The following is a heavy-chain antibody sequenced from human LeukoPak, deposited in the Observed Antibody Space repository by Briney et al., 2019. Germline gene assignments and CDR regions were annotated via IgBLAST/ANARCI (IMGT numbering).Heavy chain of an antibody. J-gene: IGHJ4*02. CDR1: GFTFSSYA. CDR3: ARVLRGSWGFGYFDY. D-gene: IGHD2-15*01. Sequence: GSLRLSCAASGFTFSSYAMSWVRQAPGKGLEWVSGISGSGGSTYYADPVKGRFTISRDNPKNTLYLQMNSLRAEDTAVYYCARVLRGSWGFGYFDYWGQGTLVTVSS. V-gene: IGHV3-23*01. CDR2: ISGSGGST.